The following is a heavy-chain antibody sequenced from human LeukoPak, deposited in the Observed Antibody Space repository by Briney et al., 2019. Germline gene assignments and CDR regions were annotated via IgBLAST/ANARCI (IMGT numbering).Heavy chain of an antibody. Sequence: SETLSLTCTVSGGSISSYYWSWIRQPAGKGLEWIGRIYTSGSTNYNPSLKSRVTISVDTSKNQFSLKLSSVTAADTAVYYCARDRTYYYDSSGYYYHWWFDPWGQGTLVTVSS. CDR3: ARDRTYYYDSSGYYYHWWFDP. V-gene: IGHV4-4*07. J-gene: IGHJ5*02. D-gene: IGHD3-22*01. CDR2: IYTSGST. CDR1: GGSISSYY.